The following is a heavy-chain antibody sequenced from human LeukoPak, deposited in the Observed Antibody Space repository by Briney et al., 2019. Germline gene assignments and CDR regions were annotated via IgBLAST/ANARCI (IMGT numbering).Heavy chain of an antibody. J-gene: IGHJ4*02. CDR3: ARSPGSSSSWSYPFDY. D-gene: IGHD6-13*01. Sequence: GGSLRLSCAASGFTFSSYAMHWVRQAPGKGLEWVAVISYDGSNKYYADSVKGRFTISRDNSKDTLYLQMNSLRAEDTAVYYCARSPGSSSSWSYPFDYWGQGTLVTVSS. V-gene: IGHV3-30*14. CDR2: ISYDGSNK. CDR1: GFTFSSYA.